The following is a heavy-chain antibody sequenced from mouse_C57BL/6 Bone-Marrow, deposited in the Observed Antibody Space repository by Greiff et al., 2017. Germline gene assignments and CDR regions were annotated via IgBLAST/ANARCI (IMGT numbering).Heavy chain of an antibody. V-gene: IGHV1-64*01. CDR1: GYTFTNYW. CDR3: ARSYDYDDYTMDY. Sequence: QVQLQQSGVELVKPGASVKLSCKASGYTFTNYWMHWVKQRPGQGLEWIGMMHPNGGSPDYNEKFKSEATLSVDKSSRTAYMGLSSLTSEDSAVYYCARSYDYDDYTMDYWGQGTSVTVSS. CDR2: MHPNGGSP. J-gene: IGHJ4*01. D-gene: IGHD2-4*01.